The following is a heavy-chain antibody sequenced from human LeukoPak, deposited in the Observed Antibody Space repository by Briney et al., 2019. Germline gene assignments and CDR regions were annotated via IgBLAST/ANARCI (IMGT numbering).Heavy chain of an antibody. V-gene: IGHV4-59*08. J-gene: IGHJ4*02. Sequence: SETLSLTCTVSGGSINNYYWSWIRQPPGKGLEWIGYIYYSGSTNYSPSLKSRVTISLDTSKNQFSLKLSSVTAADTAVYYCARHPRIAAAGIDYWGQGTLVTVSS. CDR1: GGSINNYY. D-gene: IGHD6-13*01. CDR3: ARHPRIAAAGIDY. CDR2: IYYSGST.